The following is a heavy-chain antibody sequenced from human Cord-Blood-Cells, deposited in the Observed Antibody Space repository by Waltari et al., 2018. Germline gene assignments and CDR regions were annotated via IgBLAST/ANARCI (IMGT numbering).Heavy chain of an antibody. CDR2: ISYDGSDK. J-gene: IGHJ5*02. V-gene: IGHV3-30*04. CDR3: ARERRAAYNWFDP. CDR1: GFTFSSYA. Sequence: VQLVESGGGVVQHGRSLRLSCAASGFTFSSYAMHWVRQAPGRGVEWVSVISYDGSDKDYADSVKGRFTISRDNSKNTLYLQMNSLRAEDTAVYYCARERRAAYNWFDPWGQGTLVTVSS. D-gene: IGHD6-13*01.